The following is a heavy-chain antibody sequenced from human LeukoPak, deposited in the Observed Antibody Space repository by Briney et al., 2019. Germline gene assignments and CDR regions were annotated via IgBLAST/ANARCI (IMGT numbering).Heavy chain of an antibody. CDR3: ARGVIIRGRLDP. V-gene: IGHV3-7*01. CDR1: GFIFSNYW. D-gene: IGHD3-16*02. J-gene: IGHJ5*02. CDR2: IKQDGSEK. Sequence: PGGSLRLSCAASGFIFSNYWMSWVRQAPGKGLEWVANIKQDGSEKYYVDSVKGRFTISRDNAKNPLYLQMSSLRAEDTAVYYCARGVIIRGRLDPWGQGTLVTVSS.